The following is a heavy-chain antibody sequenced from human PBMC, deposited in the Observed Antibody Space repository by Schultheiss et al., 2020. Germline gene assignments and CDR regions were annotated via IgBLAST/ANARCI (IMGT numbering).Heavy chain of an antibody. J-gene: IGHJ5*02. CDR2: ISSSSSTI. CDR1: GFTFSSYS. V-gene: IGHV3-48*02. Sequence: GGSLRLSCAASGFTFSSYSMNWVRQAPGKGLEWVSSISSSSSTIYYADSVKGRFTISRDNAKNSLYLQMNSLRDEDTAVYYCARDGKGITIFGVVIRNWFDPWGQGTLVTVSS. D-gene: IGHD3-3*01. CDR3: ARDGKGITIFGVVIRNWFDP.